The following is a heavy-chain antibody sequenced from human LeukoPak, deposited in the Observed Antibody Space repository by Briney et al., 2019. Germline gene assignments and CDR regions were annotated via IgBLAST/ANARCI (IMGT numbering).Heavy chain of an antibody. CDR2: INPNSGGT. J-gene: IGHJ4*02. V-gene: IGHV1-2*02. CDR3: ARNFYFDSSGYYHY. CDR1: GYTFTGYY. Sequence: ASVKVSCKASGYTFTGYYMHWVRQAPGQGLEWMGWINPNSGGTNYAQKFQGRVTMTRDTSISTAYMEPSRLRSDDTAVDYCARNFYFDSSGYYHYWGQGTLVTVSS. D-gene: IGHD3-22*01.